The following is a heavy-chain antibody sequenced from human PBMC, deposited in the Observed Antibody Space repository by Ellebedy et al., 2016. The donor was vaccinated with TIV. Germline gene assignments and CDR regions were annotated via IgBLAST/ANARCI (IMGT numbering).Heavy chain of an antibody. CDR1: GFTFSNYR. V-gene: IGHV3-21*01. Sequence: GESLKISXAASGFTFSNYRMNWVRQAPGKGLEWVASISDYSSHLFYADSVKGRFTISRDNAKNSLYLHMNSLRAEDTAVYYCARLHCSGGSCYNDYWGQGTLVSVSS. CDR3: ARLHCSGGSCYNDY. J-gene: IGHJ4*02. CDR2: ISDYSSHL. D-gene: IGHD2-15*01.